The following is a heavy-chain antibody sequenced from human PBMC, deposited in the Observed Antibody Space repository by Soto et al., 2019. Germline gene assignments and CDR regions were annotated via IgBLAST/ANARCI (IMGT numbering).Heavy chain of an antibody. CDR3: SQGYYQYFDS. Sequence: GGSLRLSCAVSGVTLTNVWMNWVRQAPGKGPEWVGRIKSKTHGGTADYAAPVKGRFTISRDDSENTLYLQMNSLKTEDTAVYYCSQGYYQYFDSWGQGTLVTVSS. CDR2: IKSKTHGGTA. J-gene: IGHJ4*02. V-gene: IGHV3-15*07. CDR1: GVTLTNVW. D-gene: IGHD3-22*01.